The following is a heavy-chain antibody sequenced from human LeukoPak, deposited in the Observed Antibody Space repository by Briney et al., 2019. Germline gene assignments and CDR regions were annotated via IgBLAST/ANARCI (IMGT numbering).Heavy chain of an antibody. J-gene: IGHJ5*02. CDR2: IYFSGST. V-gene: IGHV4-39*07. D-gene: IGHD4-17*01. CDR1: GASISGSNYF. CDR3: ERDGDGDYADH. Sequence: SETLSLTCAVAGASISGSNYFWGWIRQPPGKGLEWIGSIYFSGSTVYNPSLKSRVTISLDTSQNQFSLRLSSVTAADTAVYYCERDGDGDYADHWGQGTLVTVS.